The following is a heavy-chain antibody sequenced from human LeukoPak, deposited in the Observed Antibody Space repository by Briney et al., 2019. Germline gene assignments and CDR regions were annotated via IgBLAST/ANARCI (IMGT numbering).Heavy chain of an antibody. V-gene: IGHV3-23*01. J-gene: IGHJ4*02. CDR2: VSGSGGIT. CDR3: AVRQVLTGYLPQIDY. CDR1: GVSISGSYYY. Sequence: PSETLSLTCAVSGVSISGSYYYWGWIRQPPGTGLEWVSAVSGSGGITYYADSVKGRFTISIHNSKNTLYLQMNSLRAEDTAVYYCAVRQVLTGYLPQIDYWGQGTLVTVSS. D-gene: IGHD3-9*01.